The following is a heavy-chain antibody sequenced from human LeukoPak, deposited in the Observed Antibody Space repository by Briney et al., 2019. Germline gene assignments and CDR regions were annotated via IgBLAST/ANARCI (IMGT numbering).Heavy chain of an antibody. CDR1: GFTFSSYG. V-gene: IGHV3-48*01. CDR2: ISSSSSTI. CDR3: AREVDYGDYDY. D-gene: IGHD4-17*01. J-gene: IGHJ4*02. Sequence: GGSLRLSCAASGFTFSSYGMSWVRQAPGKGLEWVSYISSSSSTIYYADSVKGRFTISRDNAKNSLYLQMDSLRAEDTAVYYCAREVDYGDYDYWGQGTLVTVSS.